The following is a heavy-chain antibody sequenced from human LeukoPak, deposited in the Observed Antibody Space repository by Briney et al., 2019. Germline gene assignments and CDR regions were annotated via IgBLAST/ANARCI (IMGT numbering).Heavy chain of an antibody. CDR1: GGSLSAYY. Sequence: SETLSLTCAVYGGSLSAYYWTWIRQPPGKGLEWIGEINHGGSTNYNPSLKSRVTISVDTSKNHFSLRLSSITAADTAVYYCAAGRSGYLFQWGQGTLVTVSS. D-gene: IGHD3-22*01. J-gene: IGHJ4*02. CDR3: AAGRSGYLFQ. V-gene: IGHV4-34*01. CDR2: INHGGST.